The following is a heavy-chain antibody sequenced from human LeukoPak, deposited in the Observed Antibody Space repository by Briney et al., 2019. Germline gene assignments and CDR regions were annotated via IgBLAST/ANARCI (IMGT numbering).Heavy chain of an antibody. Sequence: SGGSLRLSCAASGFTFDSYWMHWVRQAPGKGLVSVSRINTVGSSITYADSVKGRFTISRDNAKNTLYLQMNSLRAEDTAVYYCARTYSGSYYFNYWGQGTLVTVSS. D-gene: IGHD1-26*01. CDR1: GFTFDSYW. V-gene: IGHV3-74*01. J-gene: IGHJ4*02. CDR3: ARTYSGSYYFNY. CDR2: INTVGSSI.